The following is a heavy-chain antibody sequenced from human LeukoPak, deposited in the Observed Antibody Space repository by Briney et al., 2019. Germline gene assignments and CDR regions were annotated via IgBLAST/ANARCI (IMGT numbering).Heavy chain of an antibody. Sequence: ASVKVSCKASGYTFTTYYMHWVRQAPGQGLEWMGIINPSDVSSIYAQRFQGRVTMTTDSSTSTAYMELMSLRSDDTAVYYCARDSDYDGSGGLLDYWGQGTLVTVSS. CDR3: ARDSDYDGSGGLLDY. V-gene: IGHV1-46*01. J-gene: IGHJ4*02. D-gene: IGHD3-22*01. CDR1: GYTFTTYY. CDR2: INPSDVSS.